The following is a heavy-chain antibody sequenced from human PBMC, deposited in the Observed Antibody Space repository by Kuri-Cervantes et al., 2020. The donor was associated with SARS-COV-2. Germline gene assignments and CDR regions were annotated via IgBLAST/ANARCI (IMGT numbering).Heavy chain of an antibody. CDR2: INHSGST. CDR3: ARVGGLYSSSWFRGGFDY. J-gene: IGHJ4*02. V-gene: IGHV4-34*01. Sequence: GSLRLSCAVYGGSFSGYYWSWIRQPPGKGLEWIGEINHSGSTNYNPSLKSRVTISVDTSKNQFSLKLSSVTAADTAVYYCARVGGLYSSSWFRGGFDYWGQGTLVTVSS. D-gene: IGHD6-13*01. CDR1: GGSFSGYY.